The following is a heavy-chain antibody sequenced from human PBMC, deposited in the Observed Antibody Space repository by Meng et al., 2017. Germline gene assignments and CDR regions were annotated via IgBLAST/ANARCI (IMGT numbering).Heavy chain of an antibody. J-gene: IGHJ4*02. CDR1: GYTFTNYD. V-gene: IGHV1-8*01. CDR3: ARVYGDIDY. Sequence: QGQLVQAGAEVKKTGASLKVYCKTSGYTFTNYDINWVRQATGQRLEWVGWMNPKSGNTGFAQKFQGRVTMTRDTSITTAYMELSSLRSEDTAVYYCARVYGDIDYWGQGTLVTVSS. CDR2: MNPKSGNT. D-gene: IGHD4-17*01.